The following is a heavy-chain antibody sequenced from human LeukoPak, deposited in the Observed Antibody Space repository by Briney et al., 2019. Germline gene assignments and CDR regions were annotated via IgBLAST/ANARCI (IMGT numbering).Heavy chain of an antibody. V-gene: IGHV1-18*01. CDR2: ISAYNGNT. D-gene: IGHD4-17*01. CDR3: ARRGGKNYGDYVVYYYYMDV. Sequence: ASVKVSCKASGYTFTSYGISWVRQAPGQGLEWMGWISAYNGNTNYAQKIQGRVTMTTDTSTSTAYMALSSLRSDDPTVYYCARRGGKNYGDYVVYYYYMDVWGKGTTVTVSS. CDR1: GYTFTSYG. J-gene: IGHJ6*03.